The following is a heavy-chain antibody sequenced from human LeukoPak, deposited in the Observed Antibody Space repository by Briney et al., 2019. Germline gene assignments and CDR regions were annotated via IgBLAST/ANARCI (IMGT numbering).Heavy chain of an antibody. V-gene: IGHV4-59*12. D-gene: IGHD5-18*01. CDR1: GGSISTYY. CDR2: IYYSGSI. J-gene: IGHJ4*02. CDR3: ARGDGGYSYGHGG. Sequence: KPSETLSLTCTVSGGSISTYYWSWIRQSPGKGLEWIGHIYYSGSIKYNPSLKSRVTISLDTSKNQFSLKLSSVTAADTAVYYCARGDGGYSYGHGGWGQGTLVTVSS.